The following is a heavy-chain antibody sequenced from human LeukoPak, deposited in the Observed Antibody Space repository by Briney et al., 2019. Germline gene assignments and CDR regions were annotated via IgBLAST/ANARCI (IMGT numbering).Heavy chain of an antibody. CDR2: IRGSGDTT. Sequence: GGSLRLSCAASGFTFSSYAMNWVRQAPGKGLEWVSGIRGSGDTTYYADSVKGRRFTISRDNSKNTLYLQMNSLRAEDTAVYYCAKWSITMVRGVIGYFDYWGQGTLVTVSS. D-gene: IGHD3-10*01. CDR1: GFTFSSYA. V-gene: IGHV3-23*01. J-gene: IGHJ4*02. CDR3: AKWSITMVRGVIGYFDY.